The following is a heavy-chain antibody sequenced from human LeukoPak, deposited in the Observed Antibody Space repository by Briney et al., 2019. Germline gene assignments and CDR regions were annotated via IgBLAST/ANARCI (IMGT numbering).Heavy chain of an antibody. V-gene: IGHV4-34*01. Sequence: SETLSLTCAVYGGSFSGYYWSWIRQPPGKGLEWIGEINHSGSTNYNPSLKSRVTISVDTSKNQFSLKLSSVTAADTAVYYCARRSGRFWSGYYNWFDPWGQGTLVTVSS. D-gene: IGHD3-3*01. CDR2: INHSGST. CDR3: ARRSGRFWSGYYNWFDP. J-gene: IGHJ5*02. CDR1: GGSFSGYY.